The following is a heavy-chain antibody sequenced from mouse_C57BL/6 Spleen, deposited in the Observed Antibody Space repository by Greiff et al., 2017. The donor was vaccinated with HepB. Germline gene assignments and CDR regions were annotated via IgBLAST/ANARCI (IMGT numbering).Heavy chain of an antibody. CDR1: GYTFTSYW. CDR3: ARLYYGSSYFDY. CDR2: IYPGSGST. V-gene: IGHV1-55*01. D-gene: IGHD1-1*01. Sequence: VQLQQPGAELVKPGASVKMSCKASGYTFTSYWITWVKQRPGQGLEWIGDIYPGSGSTNYNEKFKSKATLTVDTSSSTAYMQLSSLTSEDSAVYYCARLYYGSSYFDYWGQGTTLTVSS. J-gene: IGHJ2*01.